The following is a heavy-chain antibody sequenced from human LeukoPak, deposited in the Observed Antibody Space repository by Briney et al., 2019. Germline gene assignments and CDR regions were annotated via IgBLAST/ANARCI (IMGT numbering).Heavy chain of an antibody. D-gene: IGHD1-1*01. CDR2: IRYDGSNK. Sequence: GGSLRLSCAASGFTFSSYGMHWVRQAPGKGLEWVAFIRYDGSNKYYADPVKGRFTISRDNSKNTLYLQMNSLRAEDTAVYYCAKDMKGGTLFYYMDVWGKGTTVTVSS. CDR1: GFTFSSYG. V-gene: IGHV3-30*02. J-gene: IGHJ6*03. CDR3: AKDMKGGTLFYYMDV.